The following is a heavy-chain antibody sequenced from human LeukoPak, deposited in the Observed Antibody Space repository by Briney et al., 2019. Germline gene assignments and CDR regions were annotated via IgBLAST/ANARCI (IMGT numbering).Heavy chain of an antibody. V-gene: IGHV3-30-3*01. J-gene: IGHJ4*02. CDR1: GFTFSRYA. Sequence: GGSLRPSCSASGFTFSRYAVHWVRQAPGKGLEWVAVISSDGNLIFYADSLKGRFTISRDDSRSTLYLQMNSLRVEDTALYYCAREEYDYGLGAFDYWGQGDLVTVSS. CDR2: ISSDGNLI. CDR3: AREEYDYGLGAFDY. D-gene: IGHD4/OR15-4a*01.